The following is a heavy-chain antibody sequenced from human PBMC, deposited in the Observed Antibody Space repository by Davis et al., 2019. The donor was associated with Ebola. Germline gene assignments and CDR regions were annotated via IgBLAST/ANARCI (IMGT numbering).Heavy chain of an antibody. CDR2: IYSGGDT. Sequence: GESLKISCEASGFTVSSYYMNWVRQAPGKGLEWVSVIYSGGDTYYTDSVKGRFTISRDNSKNTLYLQMNNLRAEDTAVYYCARGEYSSGEDYWGQGTLVTVSS. CDR3: ARGEYSSGEDY. V-gene: IGHV3-53*05. D-gene: IGHD6-19*01. CDR1: GFTVSSYY. J-gene: IGHJ4*02.